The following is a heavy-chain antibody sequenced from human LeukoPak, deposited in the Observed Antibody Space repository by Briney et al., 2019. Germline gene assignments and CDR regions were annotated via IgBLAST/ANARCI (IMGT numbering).Heavy chain of an antibody. J-gene: IGHJ4*02. CDR2: ISWNSGSI. Sequence: GRSLRLSCAASGFTFDDYAMHWVRQAPGKGLEWVSGISWNSGSIGYADSVKGRFTISRDNAKNSLYLQMNSLRAEDTALYYCAKARHLYGDYEGVFDYWGQGTLVAVSS. V-gene: IGHV3-9*01. CDR3: AKARHLYGDYEGVFDY. CDR1: GFTFDDYA. D-gene: IGHD4-17*01.